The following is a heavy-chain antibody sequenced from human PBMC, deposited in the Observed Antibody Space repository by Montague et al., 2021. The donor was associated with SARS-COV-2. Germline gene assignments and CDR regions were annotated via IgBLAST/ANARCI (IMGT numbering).Heavy chain of an antibody. V-gene: IGHV3-53*01. CDR1: GFSVNNNY. D-gene: IGHD3-16*01. CDR3: ARDLGESRDY. J-gene: IGHJ4*02. CDR2: IYSGGRK. Sequence: SLRLSCAASGFSVNNNYMSWVRQPPGMGLEWVSLIYSGGRKYYADSVKGRFAISRDSSNNTLYLHMNYLRAEDTAVYYCARDLGESRDYWGQGTLVTVSS.